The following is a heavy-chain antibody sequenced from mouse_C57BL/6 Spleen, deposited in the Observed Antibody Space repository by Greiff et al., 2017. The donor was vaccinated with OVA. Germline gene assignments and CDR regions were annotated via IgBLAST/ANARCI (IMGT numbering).Heavy chain of an antibody. V-gene: IGHV1-52*01. D-gene: IGHD1-1*01. J-gene: IGHJ2*01. CDR2: IDPSDSET. CDR3: ARHYGSSLDY. Sequence: QVQLQQPRAELVRPGSSVKLSCKASGYTFTSYWMHWVKQRPIQGLEWIGNIDPSDSETHYNQKFKDKATLTVDKSSSTAYMQLSSLTSEDSAVYYCARHYGSSLDYWGQGTTLTVSS. CDR1: GYTFTSYW.